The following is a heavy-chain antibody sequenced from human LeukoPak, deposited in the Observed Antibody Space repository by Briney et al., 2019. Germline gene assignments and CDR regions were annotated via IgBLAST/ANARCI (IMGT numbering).Heavy chain of an antibody. CDR1: GYSINSGYY. CDR3: ARHSWDYGDYVFDY. CDR2: IYHSGST. J-gene: IGHJ4*02. D-gene: IGHD4-17*01. V-gene: IGHV4-38-2*02. Sequence: SETLSLTCTVSGYSINSGYYWGWIRQPPGKGLEWIGSIYHSGSTYYNPSLKSRVTISVDTSKNQFSLKLSSVTAADTAVYYCARHSWDYGDYVFDYWGQGTLVTVSS.